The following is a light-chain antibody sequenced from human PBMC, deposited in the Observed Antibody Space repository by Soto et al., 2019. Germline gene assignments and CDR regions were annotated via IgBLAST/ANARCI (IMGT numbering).Light chain of an antibody. V-gene: IGLV2-14*03. J-gene: IGLJ1*01. CDR3: SSYSRSANNYV. CDR2: DVN. Sequence: QSALTQPASVSGSPGQSITISCTGTSSDVGGYDYVSWYQQHPGKAPKVIIYDVNNRPAGVSSRFSGSKSGNTAYLSISGLQTEDEADYYSSSYSRSANNYVFGSGTKLTVL. CDR1: SSDVGGYDY.